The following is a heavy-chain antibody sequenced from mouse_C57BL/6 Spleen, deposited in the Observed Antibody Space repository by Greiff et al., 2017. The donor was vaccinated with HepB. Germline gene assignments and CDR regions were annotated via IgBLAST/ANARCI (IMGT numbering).Heavy chain of an antibody. CDR2: ISYDGSN. Sequence: EVKLQESGPGLVKPSQSLSLTCSVTGYSITSGYYWNWIRQFPGNKLEWMGYISYDGSNNYNPSLKNRISITRDPSKNQFFLKLNSVTTEDTATYYCAREGVVAHWYFDVWGTGTTVTVSS. CDR3: AREGVVAHWYFDV. D-gene: IGHD1-1*01. J-gene: IGHJ1*03. CDR1: GYSITSGYY. V-gene: IGHV3-6*01.